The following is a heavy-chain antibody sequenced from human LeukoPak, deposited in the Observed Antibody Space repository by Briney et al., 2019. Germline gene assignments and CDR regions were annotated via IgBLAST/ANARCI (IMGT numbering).Heavy chain of an antibody. J-gene: IGHJ3*02. D-gene: IGHD6-13*01. CDR3: ARDTPSSSWYYAFDI. CDR2: INPNSGGT. Sequence: ASVKVSCKASGYTFTGYYMHWVRQAPGQGLEWMGWINPNSGGTNYAQKFQGRVTMTRDTSISTAYMELSRLRSDDTAVYYCARDTPSSSWYYAFDIWGQGTMVTVSS. V-gene: IGHV1-2*02. CDR1: GYTFTGYY.